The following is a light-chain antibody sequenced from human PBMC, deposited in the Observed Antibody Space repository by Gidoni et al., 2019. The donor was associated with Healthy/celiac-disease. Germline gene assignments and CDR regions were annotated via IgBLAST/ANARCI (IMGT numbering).Light chain of an antibody. V-gene: IGKV3-20*01. CDR1: QSVSSSN. CDR2: GAS. CDR3: QQYGSSPWT. Sequence: EIVLTQSPCTLSLSPGERATLSCRASQSVSSSNLAWYQQKPGQAPRLLIYGASSRATGIPDRFSGSGSGTDFTITISRLETEDLAVNYCQQYGSSPWTFGQGTKVEIK. J-gene: IGKJ1*01.